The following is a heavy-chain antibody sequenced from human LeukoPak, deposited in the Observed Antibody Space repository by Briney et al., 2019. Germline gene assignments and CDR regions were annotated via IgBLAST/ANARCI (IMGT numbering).Heavy chain of an antibody. CDR2: INPNSGGT. J-gene: IGHJ4*02. V-gene: IGHV1-2*02. D-gene: IGHD2-21*02. CDR1: GYTFTGYY. Sequence: ASVKVSCKASGYTFTGYYMHWVRQAPGQGLEWMGWINPNSGGTNYAQKFHGRVTMTRDTSISTVSMELSRLRSDDTAVYYCARVRVNCGSDCYVFDYWGQGTPVTVSS. CDR3: ARVRVNCGSDCYVFDY.